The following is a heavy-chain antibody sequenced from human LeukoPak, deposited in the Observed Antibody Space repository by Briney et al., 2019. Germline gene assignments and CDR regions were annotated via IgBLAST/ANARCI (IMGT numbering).Heavy chain of an antibody. V-gene: IGHV4-34*01. Sequence: ASETLSLTCAVYGGSFSGYYWSWIRQPPGKGLEWIGQINHSGSTKYNSSLKSRVTISVDTSKNQFSLKLSSVTAADTAVYYCARGLRSITIFGVVIIPGRGGFDPWGQGTLVTVSS. CDR1: GGSFSGYY. J-gene: IGHJ5*02. CDR3: ARGLRSITIFGVVIIPGRGGFDP. CDR2: INHSGST. D-gene: IGHD3-3*01.